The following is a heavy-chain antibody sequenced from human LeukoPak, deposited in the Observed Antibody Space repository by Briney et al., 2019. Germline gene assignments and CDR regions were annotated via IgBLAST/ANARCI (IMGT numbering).Heavy chain of an antibody. CDR1: GSIFTSYW. CDR2: IYPGDSDT. CDR3: ARQQDSSGYYYDAFDI. V-gene: IGHV5-51*01. D-gene: IGHD3-22*01. J-gene: IGHJ3*02. Sequence: GASLQISCKGSGSIFTSYWIGWVRQLPGKGLEWMGIIYPGDSDTRYSPSFQGQVTISADKSISPAYLQWSSLKASDTAMYYCARQQDSSGYYYDAFDIWGQGTMVTVSS.